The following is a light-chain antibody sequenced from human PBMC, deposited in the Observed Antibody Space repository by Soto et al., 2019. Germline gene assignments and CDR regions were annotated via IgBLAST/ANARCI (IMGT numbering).Light chain of an antibody. CDR2: EIS. J-gene: IGKJ4*01. CDR1: QSLVSSDGNTY. CDR3: LQSTHWPPT. V-gene: IGKV2-30*01. Sequence: DVVMTQSPLSLPVTLGQPASISCRSSQSLVSSDGNTYFNWFHQRPGQSPRRLIYEISKRGSGVXDXXSGSGSGTDFTLKISRVEAEDVGVFYCLQSTHWPPTFGGGTKVEIK.